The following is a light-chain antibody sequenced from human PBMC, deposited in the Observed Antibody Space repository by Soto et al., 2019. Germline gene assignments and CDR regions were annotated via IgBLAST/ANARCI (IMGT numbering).Light chain of an antibody. CDR2: AAS. J-gene: IGKJ1*01. CDR1: QGISNY. V-gene: IGKV1-27*01. CDR3: QKYNSAPHT. Sequence: LSASVGDRVTITCRASQGISNYLAWYQQKPVKVPKLLIYAASTLQSGVPSRFSGSGSGTDFTLTISSLQPEDVATYYCQKYNSAPHTFGQGTKVDIK.